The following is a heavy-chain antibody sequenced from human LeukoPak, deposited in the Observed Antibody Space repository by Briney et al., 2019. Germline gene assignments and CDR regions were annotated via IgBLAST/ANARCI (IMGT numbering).Heavy chain of an antibody. D-gene: IGHD3-22*01. CDR2: IIPILGIA. CDR3: AIRPNPYYYDSSGYHGHDY. CDR1: GGTFSSYA. V-gene: IGHV1-69*04. J-gene: IGHJ4*02. Sequence: GASVKVSCKASGGTFSSYAISWVRQAPGQGLEWMGRIIPILGIANYAQKFQGRVTITADKSTSTAYMELSSLRSEDTAVYYCAIRPNPYYYDSSGYHGHDYWGQGTLVTVSS.